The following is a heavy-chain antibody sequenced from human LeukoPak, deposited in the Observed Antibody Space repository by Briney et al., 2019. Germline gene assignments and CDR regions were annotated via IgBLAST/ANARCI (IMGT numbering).Heavy chain of an antibody. V-gene: IGHV1-18*01. J-gene: IGHJ4*02. CDR2: ISAYNGNT. CDR3: ARALEVVDFCDY. CDR1: GYTFTSYG. D-gene: IGHD3-22*01. Sequence: ASVKVSCEASGYTFTSYGISWVRQAPGQGLEWMGWISAYNGNTNYAQKLQGRVTMTTDTSTSTAYMELRSLRSDDTAVYYCARALEVVDFCDYWGQGTLVTVSS.